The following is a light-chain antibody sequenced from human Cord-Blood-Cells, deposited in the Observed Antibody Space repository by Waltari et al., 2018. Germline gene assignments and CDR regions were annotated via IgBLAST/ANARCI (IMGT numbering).Light chain of an antibody. J-gene: IGLJ1*01. V-gene: IGLV2-23*02. CDR2: EVS. CDR3: CSYAGSSTFYV. CDR1: RSDVGCYHL. Sequence: QSALTHPAPVSGSPGQSLTISCTGTRSDVGCYHLVSWYQQHPGKAPKLMIYEVSKRPSGVSNRFSGSKSGNTASLTISGLQAEDEADYYCCSYAGSSTFYVFGTGTKVTVL.